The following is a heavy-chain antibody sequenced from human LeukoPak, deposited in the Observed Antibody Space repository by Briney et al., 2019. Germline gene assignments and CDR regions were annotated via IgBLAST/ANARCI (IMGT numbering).Heavy chain of an antibody. D-gene: IGHD2-2*02. CDR2: ISSGSSTI. Sequence: GGSLRLSCAASGFTFSSYSMNWVRQAPGKGLEWVSYISSGSSTIYYADSVKGRFTISRDNSKNTLYLQMNSLRAEDTAVYYCAKEGSVVPAAIGYYFDYWGQGTLVTVSS. CDR3: AKEGSVVPAAIGYYFDY. V-gene: IGHV3-48*01. CDR1: GFTFSSYS. J-gene: IGHJ4*02.